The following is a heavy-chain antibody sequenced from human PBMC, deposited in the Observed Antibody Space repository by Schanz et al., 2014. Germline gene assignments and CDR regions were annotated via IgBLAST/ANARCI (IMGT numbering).Heavy chain of an antibody. Sequence: QVQLVQSGAEVKKPGSSVKVSCKASGGTFSTYTISWVRQAPGQGLEWMGRIIPILGIANYAQKFQGRVTITADTSTTTAYMELSGLRSEDTAVYYCARDRLECGAECYSVEVFEIWGQGTLAIVSS. J-gene: IGHJ4*02. CDR2: IIPILGIA. D-gene: IGHD2-21*01. CDR3: ARDRLECGAECYSVEVFEI. V-gene: IGHV1-69*08. CDR1: GGTFSTYT.